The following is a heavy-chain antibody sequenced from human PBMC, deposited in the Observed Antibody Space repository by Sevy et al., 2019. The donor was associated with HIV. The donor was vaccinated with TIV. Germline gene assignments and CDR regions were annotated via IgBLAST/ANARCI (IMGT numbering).Heavy chain of an antibody. CDR3: AKYAGDFPHFDY. J-gene: IGHJ4*02. Sequence: GGSLRLSCAASGFTFRTFAMSWVRQAPGKGLQWVSSISDTGTSTYYADSVEGRFTISRDNSKKTLHLQMNSLRAEDTALYYCAKYAGDFPHFDYWGQGTLVTVS. D-gene: IGHD7-27*01. CDR1: GFTFRTFA. V-gene: IGHV3-23*01. CDR2: ISDTGTST.